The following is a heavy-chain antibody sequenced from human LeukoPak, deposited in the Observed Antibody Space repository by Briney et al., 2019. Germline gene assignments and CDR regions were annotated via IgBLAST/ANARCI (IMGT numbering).Heavy chain of an antibody. CDR2: ISAYNGNT. V-gene: IGHV1-18*01. CDR3: ARDLGFLEWLLSKSTYYYYGMDV. CDR1: GYTFFYYG. J-gene: IGHJ6*02. Sequence: ASVKVSCKASGYTFFYYGLSWVRQAPGQGLEWMGWISAYNGNTNYAQKLQGRVTMTTDTSTSTAYMELRSLRSDDTAVYYCARDLGFLEWLLSKSTYYYYGMDVWGQGTTVTVSS. D-gene: IGHD3-3*01.